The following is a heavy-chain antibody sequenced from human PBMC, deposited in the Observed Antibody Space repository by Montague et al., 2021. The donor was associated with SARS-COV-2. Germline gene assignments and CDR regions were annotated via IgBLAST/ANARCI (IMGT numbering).Heavy chain of an antibody. D-gene: IGHD3-10*01. CDR1: GGSISSGGYY. V-gene: IGHV4-31*03. CDR2: IYYSGST. Sequence: TLSLTCTVSGGSISSGGYYWSWIRQHPGKGLEWIGYIYYSGSTYYNPSLKSRVTISVDTSKNQFSLKLSSVTAADTAVYYCARVRSPAWFDPWGQGTLVTVSS. CDR3: ARVRSPAWFDP. J-gene: IGHJ5*02.